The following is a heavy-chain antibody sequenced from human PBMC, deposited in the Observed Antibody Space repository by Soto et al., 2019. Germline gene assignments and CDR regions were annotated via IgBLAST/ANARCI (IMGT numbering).Heavy chain of an antibody. V-gene: IGHV3-30*18. J-gene: IGHJ3*02. CDR2: ISYDGSNK. D-gene: IGHD2-15*01. CDR3: AKSLLEDIVVVVAQGAAFDI. CDR1: GFTFSSYG. Sequence: QPGGSLRLSCAASGFTFSSYGMHWVRQAPGKGLEWVAVISYDGSNKYYADSVKGRFTISRDNSKNTLYLQMNSLRAEDTAVYYCAKSLLEDIVVVVAQGAAFDIWGQGTMVTVSS.